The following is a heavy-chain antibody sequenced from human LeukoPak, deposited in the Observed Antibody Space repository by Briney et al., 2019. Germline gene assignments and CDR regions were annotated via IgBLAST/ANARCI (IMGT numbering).Heavy chain of an antibody. CDR3: ARTFYDTLDSDAFDF. V-gene: IGHV1-2*02. Sequence: ASVKVSCKASGYNFTGNYMHWVRQAPGQGLEWMGWINPDSGGTNNAQKFQGRVTMTRDTSISTAYMELSRLRSDDTAVYYCARTFYDTLDSDAFDFWGQGTMVIVSS. D-gene: IGHD2/OR15-2a*01. J-gene: IGHJ3*01. CDR2: INPDSGGT. CDR1: GYNFTGNY.